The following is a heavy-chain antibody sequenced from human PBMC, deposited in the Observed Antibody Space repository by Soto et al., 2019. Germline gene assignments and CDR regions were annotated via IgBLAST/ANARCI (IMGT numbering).Heavy chain of an antibody. Sequence: GGSLRLSCAASGFTFSSYAMSWVRQAPGEGLEWVSAISGSGGSTYYADSVKGRFTISRDNSKNTLYLQMNSLRAEDTAVYYCANLLNYYDSSGYPVGPFDYWGQGTLVTVSS. CDR1: GFTFSSYA. J-gene: IGHJ4*02. CDR2: ISGSGGST. D-gene: IGHD3-22*01. V-gene: IGHV3-23*01. CDR3: ANLLNYYDSSGYPVGPFDY.